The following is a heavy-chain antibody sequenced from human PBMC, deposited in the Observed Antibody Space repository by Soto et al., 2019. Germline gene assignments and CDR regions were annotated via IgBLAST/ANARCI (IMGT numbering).Heavy chain of an antibody. D-gene: IGHD5-18*01. Sequence: GESLKISCKGSGYSFTSYWISWVRQMPGKGLEWMGRIDPSDSYTNYSPSFQGHVTISADKSISTAYLQWSSLKASDTAMYYCATTGGGYGYGYPSYYYYGMDVWGQGATVTVSS. J-gene: IGHJ6*02. V-gene: IGHV5-10-1*01. CDR1: GYSFTSYW. CDR3: ATTGGGYGYGYPSYYYYGMDV. CDR2: IDPSDSYT.